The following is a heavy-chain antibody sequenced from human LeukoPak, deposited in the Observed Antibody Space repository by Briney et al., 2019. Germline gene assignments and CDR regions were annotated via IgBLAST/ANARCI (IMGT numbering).Heavy chain of an antibody. CDR3: AKEAMYYDNSGSNWFDP. D-gene: IGHD3-22*01. V-gene: IGHV3-23*01. J-gene: IGHJ5*02. CDR2: ISGSGGNT. CDR1: GFGFSTYG. Sequence: GGSLRLSCGASGFGFSTYGMSWVRQAPGKGLEWVSGISGSGGNTHYADSVKGRFTISRDKSKNTLYLQMNSLRAEDTAMYYCAKEAMYYDNSGSNWFDPWGQGTLVIVSS.